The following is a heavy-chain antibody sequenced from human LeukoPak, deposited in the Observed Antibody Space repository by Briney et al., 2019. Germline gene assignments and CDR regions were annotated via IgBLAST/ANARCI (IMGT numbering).Heavy chain of an antibody. D-gene: IGHD5-18*01. CDR2: INHSGST. V-gene: IGHV4-39*07. Sequence: SETLSLTCTVSGGSISSSSYYWGWIRQPPGKGLEWIGEINHSGSTNYNPSLKSRVTISVDTSKNQFSLKLSSVTAADTAVYYCARGSRIQLWFFAFDIWGQGTMVTVSS. J-gene: IGHJ3*02. CDR3: ARGSRIQLWFFAFDI. CDR1: GGSISSSSYY.